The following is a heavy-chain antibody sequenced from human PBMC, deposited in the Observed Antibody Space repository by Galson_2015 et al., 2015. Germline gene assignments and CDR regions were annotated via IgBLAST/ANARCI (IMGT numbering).Heavy chain of an antibody. V-gene: IGHV1-3*01. CDR2: INAGNGNT. J-gene: IGHJ6*02. Sequence: SVKVSCKASGYTFTSYAMHWVRQAPGQRLEWMGWINAGNGNTKYSQKFQGRVTITRDTSASTAYMELSSLRSEDTAVYYCARPNSYGYYYYGMDVWGQGTTVTVSS. CDR3: ARPNSYGYYYYGMDV. CDR1: GYTFTSYA. D-gene: IGHD5-18*01.